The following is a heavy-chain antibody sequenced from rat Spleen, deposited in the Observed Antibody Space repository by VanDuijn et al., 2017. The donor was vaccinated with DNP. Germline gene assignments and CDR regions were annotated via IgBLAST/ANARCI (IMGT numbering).Heavy chain of an antibody. Sequence: EVKLVESGGGLVPPGRSLKLSCAASGFNFNDYWMGWVRQAPGKGLEWIGEINQDSSAIKYTPSLKDKFTVSRDNAQNTLYLQMSKLGSEDTAIYYCVREDRGVDAWGQGVSVTVSS. D-gene: IGHD1-11*01. CDR1: GFNFNDYW. CDR3: VREDRGVDA. CDR2: INQDSSAI. J-gene: IGHJ4*01. V-gene: IGHV4-2*01.